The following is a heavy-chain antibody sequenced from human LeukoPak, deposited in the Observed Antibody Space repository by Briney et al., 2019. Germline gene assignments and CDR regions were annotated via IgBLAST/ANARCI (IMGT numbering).Heavy chain of an antibody. V-gene: IGHV3-30*04. D-gene: IGHD5-18*01. CDR2: LSYDGSNK. J-gene: IGHJ4*02. Sequence: GRSLRLSCAASGFTFSSYAMHWVRQAPGKGLEWVAVLSYDGSNKYYADSVKGRFTISRDNSKNTLYLQMNSLRAEDTAVYYCARKRGYSYGYGFDYWGQGTLVTVSS. CDR3: ARKRGYSYGYGFDY. CDR1: GFTFSSYA.